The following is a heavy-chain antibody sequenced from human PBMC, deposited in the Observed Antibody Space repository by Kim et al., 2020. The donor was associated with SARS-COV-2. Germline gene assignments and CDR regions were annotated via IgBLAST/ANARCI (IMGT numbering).Heavy chain of an antibody. CDR3: ARGPGCSCISCYSYYYYYMGI. CDR2: ISSSSSYI. D-gene: IGHD2-2*01. Sequence: GGSLRLSCAASGFTFSSYSMNWVRQAPGKGLEWVSSISSSSSYIYYADSVKGRFTISRDNAKNSLYLQMNSLRAEDTAVYYCARGPGCSCISCYSYYYYYMGIWGKGTPVTVSS. V-gene: IGHV3-21*01. CDR1: GFTFSSYS. J-gene: IGHJ6*03.